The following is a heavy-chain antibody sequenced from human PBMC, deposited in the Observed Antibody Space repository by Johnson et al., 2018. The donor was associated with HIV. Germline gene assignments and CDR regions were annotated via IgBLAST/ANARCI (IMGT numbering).Heavy chain of an antibody. Sequence: QVLLVESGGGVVQPGRSLRLSCVASGFTFSSYAMHWVRQAPGKGLEWGTVISYDGNNKYYADSVKGRFTISRDTSKNTLYLQMNSLRAEDTAVYPCARERPGYGGHDAFDIWGQGTMVTVSS. V-gene: IGHV3-30*14. D-gene: IGHD4-23*01. CDR1: GFTFSSYA. CDR3: ARERPGYGGHDAFDI. CDR2: ISYDGNNK. J-gene: IGHJ3*02.